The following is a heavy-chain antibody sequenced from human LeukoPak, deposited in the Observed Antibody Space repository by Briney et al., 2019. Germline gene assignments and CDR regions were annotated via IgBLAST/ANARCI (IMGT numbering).Heavy chain of an antibody. J-gene: IGHJ3*02. V-gene: IGHV4-34*01. Sequence: PSETLSLTCVVSGGSFSGDYWSWIRQPPGKGLEWIGEINHSGSTNYNPSLKSRVTISVDTSKNQFSLKLSYVTAADTAVYYCARGSGVTIFGVVKRENAFDIWGQGTMVTVSS. CDR1: GGSFSGDY. CDR3: ARGSGVTIFGVVKRENAFDI. D-gene: IGHD3-3*01. CDR2: INHSGST.